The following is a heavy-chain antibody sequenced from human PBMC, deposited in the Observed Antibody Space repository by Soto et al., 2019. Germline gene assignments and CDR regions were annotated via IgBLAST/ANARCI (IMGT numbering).Heavy chain of an antibody. Sequence: SETLSLTCTVSGGSISSNYWTWIRQPPGKGLEWIGYVYHTGRTSYNPSLKSRVSISMDTSKNQFSLNLDSVTAADTAVYFCARDFAYFDSWGRGTLVTVSS. V-gene: IGHV4-59*01. J-gene: IGHJ4*02. CDR1: GGSISSNY. CDR3: ARDFAYFDS. CDR2: VYHTGRT. D-gene: IGHD3-3*01.